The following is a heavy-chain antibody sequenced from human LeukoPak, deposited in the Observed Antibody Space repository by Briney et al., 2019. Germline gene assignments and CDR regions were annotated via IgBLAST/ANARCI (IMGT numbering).Heavy chain of an antibody. CDR2: INHSGST. D-gene: IGHD2-2*01. CDR1: GGSFSGYY. J-gene: IGHJ4*02. V-gene: IGHV4-34*01. Sequence: KTSETLSLTCAVYGGSFSGYYWSWIRQPPGKGLEWIGEINHSGSTNYNPSLKSRVTISVDTSKNQFSLKLSSVTAADTAVYYCARESTSPFYYWGQGTLVTVSS. CDR3: ARESTSPFYY.